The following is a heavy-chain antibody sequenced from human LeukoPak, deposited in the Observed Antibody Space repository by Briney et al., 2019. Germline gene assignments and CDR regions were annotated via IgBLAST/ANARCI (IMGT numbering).Heavy chain of an antibody. Sequence: GGSLRLSCAASGFTFSSYAMSWVRQAPGKGLEWVSAISGSGGSTYYADSVKGRFTIPRDNSKNTLYLEMNNLRAEDTALYYCAKRGNTISFFDPWGQGTLVTVSS. V-gene: IGHV3-23*01. D-gene: IGHD5-24*01. CDR2: ISGSGGST. CDR3: AKRGNTISFFDP. CDR1: GFTFSSYA. J-gene: IGHJ5*02.